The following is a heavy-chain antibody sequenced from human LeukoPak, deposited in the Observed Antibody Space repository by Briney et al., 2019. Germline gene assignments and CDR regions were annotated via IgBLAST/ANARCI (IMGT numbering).Heavy chain of an antibody. CDR1: GGSFSGYY. CDR2: INHSGST. D-gene: IGHD1-26*01. CDR3: ARKLPYFNPKNLFDP. V-gene: IGHV4-34*01. J-gene: IGHJ5*02. Sequence: SETLSLTCAVYGGSFSGYYWSWIRQPPGKGLEWIGEINHSGSTNYNPSLKSRVTISVDTSKNQFSLKLSSVTAADTAVYYCARKLPYFNPKNLFDPWGQGTLVTVSS.